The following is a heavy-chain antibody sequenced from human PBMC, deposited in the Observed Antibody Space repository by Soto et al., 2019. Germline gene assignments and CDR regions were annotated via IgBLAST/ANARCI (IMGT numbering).Heavy chain of an antibody. CDR1: GVSISSYY. CDR2: ILYSGNT. J-gene: IGHJ3*02. CDR3: ARHGTYNNRLYSFDI. Sequence: SLPCNVSGVSISSYYWSWIRQSPGIGLEWIGYILYSGNTNYNPSLKSRVTVSSDTSKNQLSLKLRSVTAADTAVYFCARHGTYNNRLYSFDIWGQGTMVTVSS. V-gene: IGHV4-59*08. D-gene: IGHD4-4*01.